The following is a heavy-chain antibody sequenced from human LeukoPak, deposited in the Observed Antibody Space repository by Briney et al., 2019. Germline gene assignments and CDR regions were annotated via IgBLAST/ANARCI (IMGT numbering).Heavy chain of an antibody. V-gene: IGHV4-4*02. CDR3: ARVIRGALRAAAFAI. CDR2: IHHSGST. J-gene: IGHJ3*02. CDR1: GGSISSSDW. Sequence: SGTLSLTCAVSGGSISSSDWWSWVRQPPGKGLEWIGDIHHSGSTNYNPSLKSRVTISVDKSKNQFSLKLSSVTAAYTAVYYCARVIRGALRAAAFAIWGQGKMDPVFS. D-gene: IGHD3-10*01.